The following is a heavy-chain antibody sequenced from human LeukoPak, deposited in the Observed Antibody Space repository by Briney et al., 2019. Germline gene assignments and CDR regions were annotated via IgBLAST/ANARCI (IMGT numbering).Heavy chain of an antibody. CDR1: GFTFSSYA. CDR3: AKVLDLPFNFDY. Sequence: GGSLRLSCAASGFTFSSYAMHWVRQAPGKGLEWVAVISYDGSNKYYADSVKGRFTISRDNSKNTLYLQMNSLRAEDTAVYYCAKVLDLPFNFDYWGQGTLVTVSS. J-gene: IGHJ4*02. V-gene: IGHV3-30-3*01. CDR2: ISYDGSNK. D-gene: IGHD3-3*01.